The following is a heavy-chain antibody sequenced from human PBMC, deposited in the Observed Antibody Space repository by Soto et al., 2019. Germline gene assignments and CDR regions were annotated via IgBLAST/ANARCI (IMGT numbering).Heavy chain of an antibody. V-gene: IGHV1-18*01. CDR3: ARGTYFDY. CDR1: GYTLNTYG. Sequence: QVQLVQSGAEVKKPGASVKVSCKASGYTLNTYGITWVRQAPGQGLEWMGWISANNDHTNYPQMLHGKVTMTTDASTSTGYMELRSLTSDDAAVYYGARGTYFDYWGQGTLVNVSS. CDR2: ISANNDHT. J-gene: IGHJ4*02.